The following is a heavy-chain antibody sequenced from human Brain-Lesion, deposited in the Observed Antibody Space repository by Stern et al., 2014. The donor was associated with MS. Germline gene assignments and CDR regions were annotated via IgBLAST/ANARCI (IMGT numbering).Heavy chain of an antibody. D-gene: IGHD3-10*01. CDR2: VNNDGRRT. Sequence: LVESGGGLVQPGGSLRLSCAASGFTFSNYWMHWVRQAPGQGLVWVSRVNNDGRRTSYADSVKGRFTMSRDNAKNTLYLQMNSLRVEDTAIYYCARGERWFDSWGQGTLVTVSS. CDR3: ARGERWFDS. V-gene: IGHV3-74*02. CDR1: GFTFSNYW. J-gene: IGHJ5*01.